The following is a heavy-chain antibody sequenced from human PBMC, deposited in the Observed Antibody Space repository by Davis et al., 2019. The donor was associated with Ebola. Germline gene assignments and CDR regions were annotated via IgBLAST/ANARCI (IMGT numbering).Heavy chain of an antibody. V-gene: IGHV3-23*01. Sequence: GGSLRLSCAASGFIFSSYVMSWVRQAPGKGLEWVSTLGTSADTYYAESVKGRFTISRDNSKNTLHLQMNSLRVEDTAIYYCAKDTSNIWFDVWGQGTMVTVSS. D-gene: IGHD1-26*01. CDR1: GFIFSSYV. CDR2: LGTSADT. J-gene: IGHJ3*01. CDR3: AKDTSNIWFDV.